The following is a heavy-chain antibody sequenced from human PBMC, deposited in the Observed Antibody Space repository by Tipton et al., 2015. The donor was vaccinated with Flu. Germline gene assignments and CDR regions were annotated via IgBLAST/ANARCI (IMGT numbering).Heavy chain of an antibody. J-gene: IGHJ4*02. V-gene: IGHV3-21*01. CDR3: AKAIDYGPSYYFDY. D-gene: IGHD4-17*01. Sequence: SLRLSCAASGFIFSDYSMNWVRQVPGKGLEWISSISGGGSYTYDADSVKGRFTISRDNAKNSLYLQMNSLRAEDTAVYYCAKAIDYGPSYYFDYWGQGTLVTVSS. CDR2: ISGGGSYT. CDR1: GFIFSDYS.